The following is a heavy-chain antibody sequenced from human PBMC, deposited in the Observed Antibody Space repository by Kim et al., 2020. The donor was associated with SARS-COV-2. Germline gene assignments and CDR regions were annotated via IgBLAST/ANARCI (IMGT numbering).Heavy chain of an antibody. V-gene: IGHV3-33*01. D-gene: IGHD3-3*01. CDR1: GFTFSSYG. J-gene: IGHJ4*02. CDR3: ARDFSRNYDFWSGCLDY. CDR2: IWYDGSNK. Sequence: GGSLRLSCAASGFTFSSYGMHWVRQAPGKGLEWVAVIWYDGSNKYYADSVKGRFTISRDNSKNTLYLQMNSLRAEDTAVYYCARDFSRNYDFWSGCLDYWGQGTLVTVSS.